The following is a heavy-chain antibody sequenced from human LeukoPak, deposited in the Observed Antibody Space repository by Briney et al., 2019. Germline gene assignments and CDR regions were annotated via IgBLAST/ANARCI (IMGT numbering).Heavy chain of an antibody. J-gene: IGHJ4*02. Sequence: ETLSLTCAVYGGSFSGYYWSWIRQPPGKGLEWVSIIYSAGATYYADSVKGRFTLSRDNSKNTLFLQMNSLRVEDTAVYYCARSRSYSSPFDYWGQGTLVTVSS. D-gene: IGHD3-22*01. CDR3: ARSRSYSSPFDY. CDR2: IYSAGAT. CDR1: GGSFSGYY. V-gene: IGHV3-53*01.